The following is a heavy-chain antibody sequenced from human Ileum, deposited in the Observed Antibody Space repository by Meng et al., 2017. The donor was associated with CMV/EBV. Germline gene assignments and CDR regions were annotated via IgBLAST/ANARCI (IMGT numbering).Heavy chain of an antibody. D-gene: IGHD6-19*01. CDR1: EFTFSSHG. J-gene: IGHJ4*02. Sequence: ASEFTFSSHGMHWVRQAPGKGLEWVSSISYDGGYKGYADSVKGRFTISRDNSKNTLYLLMNSLRAEDSAVYYCAKEDSSGWYYFDSWGQGTLVTVSS. CDR2: ISYDGGYK. CDR3: AKEDSSGWYYFDS. V-gene: IGHV3-30*18.